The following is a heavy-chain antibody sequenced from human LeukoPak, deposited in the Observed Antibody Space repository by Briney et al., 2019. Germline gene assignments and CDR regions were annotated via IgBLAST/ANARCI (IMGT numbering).Heavy chain of an antibody. D-gene: IGHD4-23*01. Sequence: PGGSLRLSCAASVFPFSSYSMHWVRQAPGNGLEWVAVISNDGSHKYYADSVKGRFIISRDNSKNTLSLQMNTLRPDDTAVFYCARDPNRLADYGGDYFDHWGQGTLVTVSS. J-gene: IGHJ4*02. CDR2: ISNDGSHK. CDR1: VFPFSSYS. V-gene: IGHV3-30*04. CDR3: ARDPNRLADYGGDYFDH.